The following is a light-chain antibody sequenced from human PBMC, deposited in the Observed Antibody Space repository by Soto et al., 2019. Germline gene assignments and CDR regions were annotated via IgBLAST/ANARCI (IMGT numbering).Light chain of an antibody. CDR2: GAS. J-gene: IGKJ5*01. V-gene: IGKV3-20*01. CDR1: RSVTNNY. Sequence: EIVMTQSPATLSVSPGEGATLSCRASRSVTNNYLAWHQQKPGQTPRLLIYGASSRATGIPDRFSGSGSGTDFTLTISRLEPEDFAVYYCQQHGSSPITFGQGTRLEIK. CDR3: QQHGSSPIT.